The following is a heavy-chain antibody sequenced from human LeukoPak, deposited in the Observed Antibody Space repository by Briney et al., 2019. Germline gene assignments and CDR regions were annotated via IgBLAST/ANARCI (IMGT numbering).Heavy chain of an antibody. V-gene: IGHV4-34*01. CDR1: GGSFSGYY. Sequence: SETLSLTCAVYGGSFSGYYWSWTRQPPGKGLEWIGEINHSGSTNYNPSLKSRVTISVDTSKNQFSLKLSSVTAADTAVYYCARGRPLYYYDSSGYGVHNDYWDQETLVTVSS. CDR3: ARGRPLYYYDSSGYGVHNDY. CDR2: INHSGST. J-gene: IGHJ4*02. D-gene: IGHD3-22*01.